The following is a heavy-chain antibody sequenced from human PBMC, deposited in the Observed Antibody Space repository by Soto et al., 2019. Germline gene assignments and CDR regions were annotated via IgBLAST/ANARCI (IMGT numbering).Heavy chain of an antibody. D-gene: IGHD5-12*01. Sequence: SETLSLTCTVSGGSISSGGYYWSWIRQHPGKGLEWIGYIYYSGITYNNPSLKSRVTISVDTPKNQFSLKLSSVTAADTAVYYCARVYSGYDYRGWFDPWGQGSRVTVSS. CDR1: GGSISSGGYY. J-gene: IGHJ5*02. CDR2: IYYSGIT. V-gene: IGHV4-31*03. CDR3: ARVYSGYDYRGWFDP.